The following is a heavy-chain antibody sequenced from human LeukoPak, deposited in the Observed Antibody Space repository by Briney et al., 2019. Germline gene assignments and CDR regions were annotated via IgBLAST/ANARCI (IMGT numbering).Heavy chain of an antibody. J-gene: IGHJ6*02. V-gene: IGHV3-30-3*01. CDR3: ARDMELPPGDYYGMDV. Sequence: GGSLRLSCAASGFTFSSYAMHWVRQAPGKGLEWVAVISYDGSNKYYADSVKGRFTISRDNSKNTLYLQMNSLRAEDTAVYYCARDMELPPGDYYGMDVWGQGTTVTVSS. CDR1: GFTFSSYA. D-gene: IGHD3-10*01. CDR2: ISYDGSNK.